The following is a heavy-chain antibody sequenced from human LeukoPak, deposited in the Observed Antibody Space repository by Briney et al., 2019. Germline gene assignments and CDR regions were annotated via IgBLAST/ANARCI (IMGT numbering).Heavy chain of an antibody. J-gene: IGHJ4*02. CDR2: MNPNSGNT. CDR1: GHTFTSYD. CDR3: ARGQNYYDSSGYRLGDY. D-gene: IGHD3-22*01. V-gene: IGHV1-8*01. Sequence: ASVKVSCKASGHTFTSYDINWVRQATGQGLEWMGWMNPNSGNTGYAQKFQGRVTMTRNTSISTAYMELSSLRSEDTAVYYCARGQNYYDSSGYRLGDYWGQGTLVTVSS.